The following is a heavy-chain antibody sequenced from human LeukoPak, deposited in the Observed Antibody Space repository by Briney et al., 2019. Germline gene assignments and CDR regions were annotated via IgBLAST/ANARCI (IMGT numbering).Heavy chain of an antibody. J-gene: IGHJ4*02. CDR1: GFTFSSYG. CDR2: IRYDGSNK. CDR3: AKEGRYSSRVRYFDY. Sequence: PGGSLRLSCAASGFTFSSYGMHWVRQAPGKGLEGVAFIRYDGSNKYYADSVKGRFTISRDNSKNTLYLQMNSLRAEDTAVYYCAKEGRYSSRVRYFDYWGQGTLVTVSS. D-gene: IGHD6-13*01. V-gene: IGHV3-30*02.